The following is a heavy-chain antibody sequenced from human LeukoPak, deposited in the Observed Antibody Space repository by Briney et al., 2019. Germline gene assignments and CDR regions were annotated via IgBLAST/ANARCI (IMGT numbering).Heavy chain of an antibody. CDR2: IWYGGSNK. Sequence: GGSLRLSCAASGFTFSSYGMHWVRQAPGKGLEWVAVIWYGGSNKYYADSVKGRFTISRDNSKNTLYLQMNSLRAEDTAVYYCAKDGVVVVPAASYYYGMDVWGQGTTVTVSS. V-gene: IGHV3-30*02. CDR3: AKDGVVVVPAASYYYGMDV. J-gene: IGHJ6*02. CDR1: GFTFSSYG. D-gene: IGHD2-2*01.